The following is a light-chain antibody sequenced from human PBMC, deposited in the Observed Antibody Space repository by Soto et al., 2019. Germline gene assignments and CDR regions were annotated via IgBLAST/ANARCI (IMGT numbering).Light chain of an antibody. CDR2: EVS. V-gene: IGLV2-14*01. CDR1: SSDIGGYNY. CDR3: SSYTTSSTVL. J-gene: IGLJ2*01. Sequence: QSVLTQPASVSGSPGQSITISCTGRSSDIGGYNYVSWYQQHPGKAPKLMIYEVSNRPSGVSNRFSGSKSGNTASLTISGLQPEDEADYYCSSYTTSSTVLFAGGTKLTVL.